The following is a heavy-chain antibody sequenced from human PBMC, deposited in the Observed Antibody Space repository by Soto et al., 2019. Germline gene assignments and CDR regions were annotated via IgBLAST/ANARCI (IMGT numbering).Heavy chain of an antibody. CDR1: GGSISSYY. J-gene: IGHJ4*02. CDR2: IYYSGST. CDR3: ARSVAYRGYFAY. Sequence: SETLSLTCTVSGGSISSYYWSWIRQPPGKGLEWIGYIYYSGSTNYNPSLKSRVTISVDTSKNQFSLKLSSVTAADTAVYYCARSVAYRGYFAYSGQRTPVTVSS. V-gene: IGHV4-59*08. D-gene: IGHD2-15*01.